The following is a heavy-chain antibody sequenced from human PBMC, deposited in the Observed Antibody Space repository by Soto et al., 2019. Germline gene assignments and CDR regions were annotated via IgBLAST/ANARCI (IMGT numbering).Heavy chain of an antibody. CDR3: ARDLEDTAPAYYYYYGMDV. CDR1: VFTFSSYS. V-gene: IGHV3-21*01. CDR2: ISSSSSYI. Sequence: RWSLRLSCSASVFTFSSYSMNWVRQAPGKGLEWVSSISSSSSYIYYADSVKGRFTISRDNAKNSLYLQMNSLRAEDTAVYYCARDLEDTAPAYYYYYGMDVWGQGTTVTVSS. D-gene: IGHD5-18*01. J-gene: IGHJ6*02.